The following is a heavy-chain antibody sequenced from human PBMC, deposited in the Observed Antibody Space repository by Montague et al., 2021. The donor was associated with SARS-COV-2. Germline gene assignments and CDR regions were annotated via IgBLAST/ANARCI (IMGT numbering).Heavy chain of an antibody. CDR1: GGSISSSSYY. D-gene: IGHD5-12*01. CDR3: ASGYSGDKDPRGFDS. V-gene: IGHV4-39*01. J-gene: IGHJ5*01. Sequence: SETLSLTCTVSGGSISSSSYYWGWIRQPPGKGLEWIGSIYYSGSTYYNSSLKSRVTISVDTSKNQFSLKLSSVTAADTAVYYCASGYSGDKDPRGFDSWGQGTLVTVSS. CDR2: IYYSGST.